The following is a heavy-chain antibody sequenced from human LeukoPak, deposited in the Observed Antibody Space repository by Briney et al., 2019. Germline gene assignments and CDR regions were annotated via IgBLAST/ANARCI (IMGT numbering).Heavy chain of an antibody. CDR1: GYTFTSYG. CDR3: AREVVPAAIPPKCCWFDP. CDR2: ISAYNGNT. J-gene: IGHJ5*02. V-gene: IGHV1-18*01. D-gene: IGHD2-2*01. Sequence: GASVKVSCKASGYTFTSYGISWVRQAPGQGLEWMGWISAYNGNTNYAQKLRGRVTMTTDTSTSTAYMELRSLRSDDTAVYYCAREVVPAAIPPKCCWFDPWGQGTLVTVSS.